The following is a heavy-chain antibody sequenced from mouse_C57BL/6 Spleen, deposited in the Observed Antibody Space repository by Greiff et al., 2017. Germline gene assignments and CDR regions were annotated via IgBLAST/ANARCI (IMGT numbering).Heavy chain of an antibody. CDR1: GYTFTSYW. V-gene: IGHV1-53*01. D-gene: IGHD1-1*01. CDR2: INPSNGGT. J-gene: IGHJ4*01. Sequence: QVQLQQPGTELVKPGASVKLSCKASGYTFTSYWMHCVKPRPGHGLEWIGNINPSNGGTNYNEKFKSKATLTVDKSSSTAYIQLSSLTSEDSAVYYCARLLRYGVDYWGQGTSVTVSS. CDR3: ARLLRYGVDY.